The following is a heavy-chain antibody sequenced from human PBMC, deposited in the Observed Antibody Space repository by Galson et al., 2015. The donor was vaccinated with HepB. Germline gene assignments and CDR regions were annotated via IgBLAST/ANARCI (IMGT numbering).Heavy chain of an antibody. Sequence: SLRLSCAASGFTFSNAWMNWVRQAPGKGLEWVGRIKSKTDGGTTDYAAPVKGRFTISRDDSKNTLYLQMNSLKTEDTAVYYCTTDPKLPDYYYYYMDVWGKGTTVTVSS. V-gene: IGHV3-15*07. CDR2: IKSKTDGGTT. J-gene: IGHJ6*03. CDR3: TTDPKLPDYYYYYMDV. CDR1: GFTFSNAW. D-gene: IGHD1-7*01.